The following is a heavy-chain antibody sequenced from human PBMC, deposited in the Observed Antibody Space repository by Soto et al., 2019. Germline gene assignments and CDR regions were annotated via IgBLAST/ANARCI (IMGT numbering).Heavy chain of an antibody. CDR1: GFTVSSNY. Sequence: GGSLRLSCAASGFTVSSNYMSWVRQAPGKGLEWVSVIYSGGSTYYADSVKGRFTISRHNSKNTLYLQMNSLRAEDTAVYYCASRQFYCSSTSCFDYWGQGTLVTVSS. CDR3: ASRQFYCSSTSCFDY. J-gene: IGHJ4*02. V-gene: IGHV3-53*04. D-gene: IGHD2-2*01. CDR2: IYSGGST.